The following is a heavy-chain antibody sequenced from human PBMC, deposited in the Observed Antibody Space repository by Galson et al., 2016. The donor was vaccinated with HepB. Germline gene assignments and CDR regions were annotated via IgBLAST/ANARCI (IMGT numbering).Heavy chain of an antibody. V-gene: IGHV4-4*02. CDR2: IFHTVRV. CDR1: GGSISSSDW. Sequence: ETLSLTCAVSGGSISSSDWWSWVRQPPGQGLEWIGQIFHTVRVNYTPSLASRVTISVDTSNNHFSLRLTSVTAADTALYYCARQHRGGPSDYWGQGTLVLVSS. D-gene: IGHD5-24*01. CDR3: ARQHRGGPSDY. J-gene: IGHJ4*02.